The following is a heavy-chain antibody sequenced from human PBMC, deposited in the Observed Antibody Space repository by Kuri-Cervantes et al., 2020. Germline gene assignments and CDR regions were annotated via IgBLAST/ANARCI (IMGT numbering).Heavy chain of an antibody. D-gene: IGHD1-7*01. V-gene: IGHV4-59*12. Sequence: ESLKISCTVSGGSISSYYWSWIRQPPGKGLEWIGYIYYSGSTNYNPSLKSRVTISVDTSKNQFSLQLNSVTPEDTAVYYCARGRSDWNYVGWFDPWGQGTLVTVSS. CDR2: IYYSGST. J-gene: IGHJ5*02. CDR3: ARGRSDWNYVGWFDP. CDR1: GGSISSYY.